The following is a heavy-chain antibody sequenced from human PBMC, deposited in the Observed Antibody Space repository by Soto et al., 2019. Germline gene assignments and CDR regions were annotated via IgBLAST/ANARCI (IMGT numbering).Heavy chain of an antibody. D-gene: IGHD4-17*01. CDR2: IYYSGST. CDR3: ASTTVTGFLYYYGMDV. J-gene: IGHJ6*02. Sequence: SETLSLTCTVSGGSISSSSYYWGWIRQPPGKRMKWIGSIYYSGSTYYNPSLKSRVTISVDTSKNQFSLKLSSVTAADTAVYYCASTTVTGFLYYYGMDVWGQGTTVT. CDR1: GGSISSSSYY. V-gene: IGHV4-39*01.